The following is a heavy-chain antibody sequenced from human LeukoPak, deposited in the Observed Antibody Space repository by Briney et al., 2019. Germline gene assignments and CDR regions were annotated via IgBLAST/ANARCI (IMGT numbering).Heavy chain of an antibody. V-gene: IGHV3-48*03. D-gene: IGHD7-27*01. Sequence: GGSLRLSCAASGFTFSSSEMNWVRQAPGKGVQWVSYMCSSGSTIYHADSVKGRFTISRDNAKNSLYLQMNSLRAEDTAVYYCARNWASVGTFDIWGQGTMVTVSS. CDR3: ARNWASVGTFDI. CDR2: MCSSGSTI. J-gene: IGHJ3*02. CDR1: GFTFSSSE.